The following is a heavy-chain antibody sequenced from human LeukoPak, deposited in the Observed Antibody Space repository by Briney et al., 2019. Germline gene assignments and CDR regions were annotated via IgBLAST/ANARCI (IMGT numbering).Heavy chain of an antibody. D-gene: IGHD6-19*01. Sequence: GASVKVSCKASGYTFTRYGISWVRQAPGQGLEWMGWISAYNGNTNYAQKLQGRVTMTTDTSTSTAYMELRSLRSDDTAVYYCARIFIAVAGDYFDYWGQGTLVTVSS. J-gene: IGHJ4*02. CDR2: ISAYNGNT. CDR3: ARIFIAVAGDYFDY. CDR1: GYTFTRYG. V-gene: IGHV1-18*01.